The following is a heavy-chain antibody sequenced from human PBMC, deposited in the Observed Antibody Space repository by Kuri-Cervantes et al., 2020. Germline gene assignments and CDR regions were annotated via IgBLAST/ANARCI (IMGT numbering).Heavy chain of an antibody. D-gene: IGHD5-12*01. CDR2: FDPEDGET. CDR1: GYTLTELS. V-gene: IGHV1-24*01. CDR3: ASSEGGYDPTPFDY. J-gene: IGHJ4*02. Sequence: ASVKVSCKVSGYTLTELSMHWVRQAPGKGLEWMGGFDPEDGETIYAQKFQGRVTMTRDTSISTAYMELSRLRSDDTAVYYCASSEGGYDPTPFDYWGQGTLVTVSS.